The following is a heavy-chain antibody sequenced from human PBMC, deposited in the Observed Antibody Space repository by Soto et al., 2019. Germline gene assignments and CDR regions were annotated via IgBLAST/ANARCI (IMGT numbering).Heavy chain of an antibody. V-gene: IGHV2-5*02. J-gene: IGHJ4*02. CDR1: GFSLSTSGVG. CDR3: AHRPAAAGSDYFDY. CDR2: IYWDDDK. D-gene: IGHD6-13*01. Sequence: QITVKESGPPLVKPTQPLTLTCTFSGFSLSTSGVGVGWIRQPPGKALEWLALIYWDDDKRYSPSLKSRLTITKDTSKNQVVLTLTNVDPVDTATYYCAHRPAAAGSDYFDYWGQGTLVTVSS.